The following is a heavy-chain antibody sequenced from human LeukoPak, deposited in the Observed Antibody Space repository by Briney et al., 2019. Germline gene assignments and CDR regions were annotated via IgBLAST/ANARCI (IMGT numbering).Heavy chain of an antibody. CDR2: IYFSGST. D-gene: IGHD3-16*01. CDR3: ARVLSSGGEDWGRFDY. CDR1: GDSISSGGYY. J-gene: IGHJ4*02. Sequence: SQTLSLTCTVSGDSISSGGYYWSWIRQHPGKGLEWIGYIYFSGSTYYSPSLKSRVTISVDTSKNQFSLKLSSVTTADTAVYYSARVLSSGGEDWGRFDYWGQGTLVTVSS. V-gene: IGHV4-31*03.